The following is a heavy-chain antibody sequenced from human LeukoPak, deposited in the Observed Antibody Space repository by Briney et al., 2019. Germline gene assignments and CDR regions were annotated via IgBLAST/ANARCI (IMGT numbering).Heavy chain of an antibody. D-gene: IGHD1-26*01. J-gene: IGHJ6*02. CDR1: GFTFSRYA. CDR2: SSGSGGIT. V-gene: IGHV3-23*01. Sequence: GGSLRLSCEASGFTFSRYATIWVRQAPGKGLEWVSGSSGSGGITSYADSVKGRFTISRDNSENTLYLQMKSLRAEDTALYYCAKGGTESYHYYGMDVWGQGTTVTVSS. CDR3: AKGGTESYHYYGMDV.